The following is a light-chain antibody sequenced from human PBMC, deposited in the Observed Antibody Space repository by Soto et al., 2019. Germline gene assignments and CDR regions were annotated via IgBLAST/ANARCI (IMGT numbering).Light chain of an antibody. Sequence: EIVMTQSPATLSVSPGERATLSCRASRSVNSNLAWYQQKPGQAPRLLIYGASTRATAIPARFSGSGSGTEFTLTISSLQSEDFAVYYCQQYGSSPWTFGQGTKVEIK. CDR2: GAS. CDR1: RSVNSN. J-gene: IGKJ1*01. CDR3: QQYGSSPWT. V-gene: IGKV3-15*01.